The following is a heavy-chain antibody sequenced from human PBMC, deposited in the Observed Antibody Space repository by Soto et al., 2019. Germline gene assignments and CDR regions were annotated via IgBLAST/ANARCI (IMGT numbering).Heavy chain of an antibody. D-gene: IGHD4-17*01. CDR3: AREGAMTTVVTGAFDI. CDR1: GGTFSSYT. J-gene: IGHJ3*02. CDR2: IIPILGMA. V-gene: IGHV1-69*08. Sequence: QVQLVQSGAEVKKPGSSVKVSCKASGGTFSSYTISWVRQAPGQGLEWMGRIIPILGMANYAQKFQGRVTITADKSTSTAYMELSSLRSEDTAVYYCAREGAMTTVVTGAFDIWGQGTMVTVSS.